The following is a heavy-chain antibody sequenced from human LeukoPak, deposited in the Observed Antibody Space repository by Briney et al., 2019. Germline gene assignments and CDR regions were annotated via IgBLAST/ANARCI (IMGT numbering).Heavy chain of an antibody. V-gene: IGHV1-69*04. CDR3: ARGGGEVPAAIYV. Sequence: ASVKVSCKASGGTFISYAISWVRQAPGQGLEWMGRIIPILGIANYAQKFQGRVTITADKSTSTAYMELRSLRSEDTAVYYCARGGGEVPAAIYVWGQGTTVTVSS. CDR2: IIPILGIA. J-gene: IGHJ6*02. D-gene: IGHD2-2*01. CDR1: GGTFISYA.